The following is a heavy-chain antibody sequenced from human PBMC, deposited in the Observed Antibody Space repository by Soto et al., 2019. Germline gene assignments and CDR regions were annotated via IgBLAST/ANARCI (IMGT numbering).Heavy chain of an antibody. CDR3: ARGVGYCSGGSCYDWFDP. CDR2: INPNSGGT. Sequence: ASVKVSCKASGYTFTGYYMHWVRQAPGQGLEWMGWINPNSGGTNYAQKIQGWVTMTRDTSISTAYMELSRLRSDVTAVYYCARGVGYCSGGSCYDWFDPWGQGTLVTVSS. V-gene: IGHV1-2*04. J-gene: IGHJ5*02. D-gene: IGHD2-15*01. CDR1: GYTFTGYY.